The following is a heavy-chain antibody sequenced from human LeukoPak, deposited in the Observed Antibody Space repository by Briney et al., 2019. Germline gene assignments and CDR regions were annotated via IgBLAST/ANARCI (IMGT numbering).Heavy chain of an antibody. Sequence: GESPKISWKGSWYSFYSYWIGRGRQMPGKGVGGGVIIYPGDSDTRYSPSFQGQVTISADKSISTAYLQWSSLKASDTAMYYCARLYGGNPWGAFDIWGQGTMVTVSS. CDR1: WYSFYSYW. CDR3: ARLYGGNPWGAFDI. V-gene: IGHV5-51*01. J-gene: IGHJ3*02. CDR2: IYPGDSDT. D-gene: IGHD4-23*01.